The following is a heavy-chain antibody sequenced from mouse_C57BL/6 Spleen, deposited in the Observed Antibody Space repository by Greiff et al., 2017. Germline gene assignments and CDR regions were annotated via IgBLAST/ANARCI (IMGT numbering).Heavy chain of an antibody. D-gene: IGHD2-4*01. V-gene: IGHV1-78*01. J-gene: IGHJ4*01. CDR2: IYPRDGST. CDR3: ARGGDYDEDLDAMDY. Sequence: VQLQQSDAELVKPGASVKISCKVSGYTFTDHTIHWMKQRPEQGLEWIGYIYPRDGSTKYNEKFKGKATLTADKSSSTAYMQRNSLTSEDSAVYFCARGGDYDEDLDAMDYWGQGTSVTVSS. CDR1: GYTFTDHT.